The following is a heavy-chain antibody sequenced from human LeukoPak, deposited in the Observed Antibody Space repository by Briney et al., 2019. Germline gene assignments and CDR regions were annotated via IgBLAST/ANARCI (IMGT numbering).Heavy chain of an antibody. V-gene: IGHV3-23*01. CDR3: ARDFRYHDSSGYYSFDY. CDR1: GFSFSSYA. CDR2: ISGDGTRT. J-gene: IGHJ4*02. Sequence: GGSLRLSCAASGFSFSSYAMTWARQAPVKGLEWVSAISGDGTRTYYADSVKGRFTISRDNAKNSLYLQMNSLRDEDTAVYYCARDFRYHDSSGYYSFDYWGQGTLVTVSS. D-gene: IGHD3-22*01.